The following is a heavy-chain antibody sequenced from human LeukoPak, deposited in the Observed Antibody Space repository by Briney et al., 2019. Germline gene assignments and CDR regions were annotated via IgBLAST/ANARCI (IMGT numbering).Heavy chain of an antibody. J-gene: IGHJ4*02. CDR2: INHRGST. V-gene: IGHV4-34*01. CDR1: GGSFSGYY. D-gene: IGHD1-26*01. CDR3: ARGRLLGSYYALDY. Sequence: SETLSLTCAVSGGSFSGYYWSWIRQPPGKGLEWIAEINHRGSTNYNPALKSRVTISVDPSKTQFSLRLSSVTAADTAVFYCARGRLLGSYYALDYWGQGTLVTVSS.